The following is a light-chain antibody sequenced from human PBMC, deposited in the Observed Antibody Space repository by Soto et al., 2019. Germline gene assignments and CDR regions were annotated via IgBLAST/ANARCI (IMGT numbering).Light chain of an antibody. CDR1: QSVTSNF. CDR2: GVS. V-gene: IGKV3-20*01. Sequence: EIVLTQSPGTLSLSPGDRATLSCRASQSVTSNFLVWYQQKPGRAPRLLMYGVSIGAPGIPDRFTGSGSGTDFTLTINRLEPEDFAVYYCQQYGNSAITFGQGTRLEIK. CDR3: QQYGNSAIT. J-gene: IGKJ5*01.